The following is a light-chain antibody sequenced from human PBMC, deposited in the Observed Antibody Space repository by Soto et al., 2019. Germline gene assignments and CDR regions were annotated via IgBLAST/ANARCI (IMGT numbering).Light chain of an antibody. V-gene: IGKV1-9*01. J-gene: IGKJ2*01. Sequence: DIQLTQSASFLSESVGGRVTITCRASQGISSYLAWYQQKPGKAPKLLIYSASTLQSGVPSRFSGGGSGTEFTLTISSLQPEDFATYYCQQLNSYPYAFGQGTKLEIK. CDR3: QQLNSYPYA. CDR1: QGISSY. CDR2: SAS.